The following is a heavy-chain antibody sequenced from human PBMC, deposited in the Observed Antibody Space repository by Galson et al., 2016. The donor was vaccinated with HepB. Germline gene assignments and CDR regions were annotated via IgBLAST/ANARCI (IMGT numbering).Heavy chain of an antibody. CDR2: ISKDGRIK. D-gene: IGHD3-10*01. J-gene: IGHJ5*02. CDR3: AQEDGGSGRYLES. CDR1: GFIFSSYG. Sequence: FLRLSCAASGFIFSSYGMHWVRQAPGKGLEWVSVISKDGRIKNYAESEKGRFTISRDNSKNTLYLQMNTLRVEDTAVYYCAQEDGGSGRYLESWGQGALVTVSS. V-gene: IGHV3-30*18.